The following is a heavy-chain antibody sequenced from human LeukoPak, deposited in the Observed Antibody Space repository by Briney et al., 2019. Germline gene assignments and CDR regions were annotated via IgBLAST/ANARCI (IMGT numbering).Heavy chain of an antibody. V-gene: IGHV4-39*07. CDR3: ARVSRDSDFWSGYSSEGWFDP. CDR2: IYYSGST. D-gene: IGHD3-3*01. J-gene: IGHJ5*02. Sequence: SETLSLTCMASGGSISSSSYYWGWIRQPPGKGLEWIGTIYYSGSTYYNPSLKSRVAISVDTSKNQFSLKLSSVTAADTAVYYCARVSRDSDFWSGYSSEGWFDPWGQGTLVTVSS. CDR1: GGSISSSSYY.